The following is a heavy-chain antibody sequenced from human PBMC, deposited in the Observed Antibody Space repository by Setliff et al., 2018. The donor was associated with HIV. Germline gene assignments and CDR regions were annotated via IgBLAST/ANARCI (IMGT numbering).Heavy chain of an antibody. V-gene: IGHV3-72*01. CDR1: GVTLYNTY. CDR2: IRNGNRYST. J-gene: IGHJ4*02. D-gene: IGHD3-10*01. Sequence: GESLRLSCATSGVTLYNTYMDWVRQAPGKGLVWVGRIRNGNRYSTEYAASVKGRFIISRDDSENSLYLQMNSLKTEDTAVYYCVGGSGTDRYDYWGRGTLVTVSS. CDR3: VGGSGTDRYDY.